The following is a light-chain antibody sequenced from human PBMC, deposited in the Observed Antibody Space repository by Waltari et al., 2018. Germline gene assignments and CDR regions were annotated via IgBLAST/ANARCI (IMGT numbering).Light chain of an antibody. Sequence: DIHMTRSPSSLSASVGDRVTITCRASQFINRYLNWYQQKPGRAPKLVIYAASTLQVGVPSRFHGSGFGTEFTLTINNLQPDDFATYYCQQSFSSPLTFGGGA. CDR2: AAS. CDR1: QFINRY. J-gene: IGKJ4*01. CDR3: QQSFSSPLT. V-gene: IGKV1-39*01.